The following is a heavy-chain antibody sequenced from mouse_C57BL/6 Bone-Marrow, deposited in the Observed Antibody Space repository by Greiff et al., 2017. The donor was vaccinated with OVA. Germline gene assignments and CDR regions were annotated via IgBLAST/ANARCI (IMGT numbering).Heavy chain of an antibody. CDR1: GYTFTSYT. CDR2: INPSSGYT. V-gene: IGHV1-4*01. J-gene: IGHJ4*01. Sequence: VMLVESGAELARPGASVKMSCKASGYTFTSYTMHWVKQRPGQGLEWIGYINPSSGYTKYNQKFKDKATLTADKSSSTAYMQLSSLTSEDSAVYYCARDYYSNYVYAMDYWGQGTSVTVSS. D-gene: IGHD2-5*01. CDR3: ARDYYSNYVYAMDY.